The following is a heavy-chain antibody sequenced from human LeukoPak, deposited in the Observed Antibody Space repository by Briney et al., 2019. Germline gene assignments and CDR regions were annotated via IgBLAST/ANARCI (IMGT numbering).Heavy chain of an antibody. V-gene: IGHV3-7*01. Sequence: GGSMRLSCALAAFILGRYWMSCVRQAQGEGLGWVAYIKQDGSEKYYVDSVKGRFTISRDNAKNSLYLQMNSLRAEDTAVYYCARERGGYDLGDAFDIWGQGTMVTVSS. D-gene: IGHD5-12*01. CDR1: AFILGRYW. CDR2: IKQDGSEK. CDR3: ARERGGYDLGDAFDI. J-gene: IGHJ3*02.